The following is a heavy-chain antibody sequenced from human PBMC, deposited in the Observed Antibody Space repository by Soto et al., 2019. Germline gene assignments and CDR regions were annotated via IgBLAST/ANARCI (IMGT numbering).Heavy chain of an antibody. Sequence: SETLSLTCTVSGGSISSSSYYWGWIRQPPGKGLEWIGSIYYSGSTYYNPSLKSRVTISVDTSKNQFSLKLSSVTAADTAVYYCASQVGSPYYYYYMDVWGKGTTVTVSS. V-gene: IGHV4-39*01. CDR2: IYYSGST. J-gene: IGHJ6*03. D-gene: IGHD2-2*01. CDR1: GGSISSSSYY. CDR3: ASQVGSPYYYYYMDV.